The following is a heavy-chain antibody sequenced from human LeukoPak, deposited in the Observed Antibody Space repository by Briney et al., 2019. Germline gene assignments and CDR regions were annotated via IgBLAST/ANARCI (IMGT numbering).Heavy chain of an antibody. Sequence: PGGSLRLSCAASGFTFSSYSMNWVRQAPGKGLEWVSYISSSSSTIYYADSVKGRFTISRDNAKNSLYLQMNSLRAEDTAVYYCARSMARDAFDIWGQGTMVTVSS. CDR3: ARSMARDAFDI. J-gene: IGHJ3*02. D-gene: IGHD6-6*01. CDR1: GFTFSSYS. CDR2: ISSSSSTI. V-gene: IGHV3-48*01.